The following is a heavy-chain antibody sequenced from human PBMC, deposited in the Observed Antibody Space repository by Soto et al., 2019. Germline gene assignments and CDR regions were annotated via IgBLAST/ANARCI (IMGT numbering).Heavy chain of an antibody. CDR2: ISAYNGNT. V-gene: IGHV1-18*01. D-gene: IGHD4-17*01. CDR3: AWFSDYGGNQLDY. J-gene: IGHJ4*02. Sequence: ASVKVSCKASGYTFTSYGISWVRQAPGQGLEWMGWISAYNGNTNYAQKLQGRVTMTTDTSTSTAYMELRSLRSDDAAVYYCAWFSDYGGNQLDYWGQGSLVPVSS. CDR1: GYTFTSYG.